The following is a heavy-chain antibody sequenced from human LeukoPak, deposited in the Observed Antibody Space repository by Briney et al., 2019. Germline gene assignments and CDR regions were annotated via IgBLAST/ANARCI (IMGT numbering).Heavy chain of an antibody. Sequence: GGSLRLSCAASGFTFSNYAIHWVRQAPGKGLQFVSSINSNGQKTYYADSVKGRFTISRDYSKNTVFLQMGSLGADDMAVYYCARARRGGSNSYYFDYWGRGTLVSVSS. V-gene: IGHV3-64*02. J-gene: IGHJ4*02. D-gene: IGHD5-24*01. CDR3: ARARRGGSNSYYFDY. CDR1: GFTFSNYA. CDR2: INSNGQKT.